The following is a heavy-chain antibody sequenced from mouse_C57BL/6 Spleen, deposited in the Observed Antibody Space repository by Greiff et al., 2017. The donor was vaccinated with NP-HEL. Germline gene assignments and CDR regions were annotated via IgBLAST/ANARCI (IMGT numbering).Heavy chain of an antibody. Sequence: VQLKESGPELVKPGDSVKISCKASGYSFTGYFMNWVMQSHGKSLEWIGRINPYNGDTFYNQKFKGKATLTVDKSSSTAHMELRSLTSEDSAVYYCARSGSNYDPWFAYWGQGTLVTVSA. CDR2: INPYNGDT. D-gene: IGHD2-5*01. CDR1: GYSFTGYF. J-gene: IGHJ3*01. V-gene: IGHV1-20*01. CDR3: ARSGSNYDPWFAY.